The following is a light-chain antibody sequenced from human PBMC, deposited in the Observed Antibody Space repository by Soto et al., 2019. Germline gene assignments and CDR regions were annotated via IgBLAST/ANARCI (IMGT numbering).Light chain of an antibody. J-gene: IGKJ1*01. V-gene: IGKV1-39*01. Sequence: DIQMTQSPSSLSASVGYRVTITCLASQSISSYLNWYQQKPGKAPKLLIYAASSLQSGVASRFSGSGSGTEFTLIISGLQPEDFAVYYCQHYNNWPPWTFGQGTKVDIK. CDR2: AAS. CDR1: QSISSY. CDR3: QHYNNWPPWT.